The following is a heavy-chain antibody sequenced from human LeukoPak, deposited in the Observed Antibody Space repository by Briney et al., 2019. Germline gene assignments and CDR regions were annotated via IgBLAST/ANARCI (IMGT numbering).Heavy chain of an antibody. Sequence: PGGSLRLSCVASGFNFSSNNMNWVRQAPGKGLEWVSYLSSSRSTIYYADSVKGRFTISRDNAKNSLYLQMNSLRAEDTAVYYCAREAPYCSSTSCYAVNSFDYWGQGTLVTVSS. D-gene: IGHD2-2*01. CDR3: AREAPYCSSTSCYAVNSFDY. CDR1: GFNFSSNN. J-gene: IGHJ4*02. V-gene: IGHV3-48*01. CDR2: LSSSRSTI.